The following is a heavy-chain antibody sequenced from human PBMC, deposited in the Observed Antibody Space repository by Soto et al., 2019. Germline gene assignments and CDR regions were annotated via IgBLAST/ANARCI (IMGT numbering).Heavy chain of an antibody. V-gene: IGHV3-48*03. Sequence: GGSLRLSCAASGFTFSSYEMKWVRQAPGKGLEWVSYISSSGDTIYYADSVKGRFTISRDNAKNSLDLQMNSLRAEDTAVYYCARISSSSFRLRYYYYGMDVWGQGTTVTVSS. CDR3: ARISSSSFRLRYYYYGMDV. CDR1: GFTFSSYE. CDR2: ISSSGDTI. J-gene: IGHJ6*02. D-gene: IGHD6-6*01.